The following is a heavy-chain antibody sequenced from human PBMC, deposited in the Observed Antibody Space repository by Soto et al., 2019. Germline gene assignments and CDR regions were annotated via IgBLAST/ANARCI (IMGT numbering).Heavy chain of an antibody. Sequence: SETLSLTCTVSGGSVSSGSYYWSWIRQPPGKGLEWIGYIYYSGSTNYNPSLKSRVTISVDTSKNQFSLKLSSVTAADTAVYYCARGDRYYDYVWGSYRYYFDYWGRGTLVTVSS. CDR1: GGSVSSGSYY. J-gene: IGHJ4*02. CDR2: IYYSGST. V-gene: IGHV4-61*01. CDR3: ARGDRYYDYVWGSYRYYFDY. D-gene: IGHD3-16*02.